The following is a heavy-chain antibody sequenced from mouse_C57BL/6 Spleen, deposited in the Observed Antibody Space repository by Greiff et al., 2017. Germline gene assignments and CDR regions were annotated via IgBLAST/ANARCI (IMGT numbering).Heavy chain of an antibody. V-gene: IGHV1-7*01. J-gene: IGHJ3*01. CDR1: GYTFTSYW. Sequence: VQLQQSGAELAKPGASVKLSCKASGYTFTSYWMHWVKQRPGQGLEWIGYINPSSGYTKYNQKFKDKATLTADKASSTAYMQLSSLTYEDSAVYYCARWGDGYSAWFAYWGQGTLVTVSA. D-gene: IGHD2-3*01. CDR2: INPSSGYT. CDR3: ARWGDGYSAWFAY.